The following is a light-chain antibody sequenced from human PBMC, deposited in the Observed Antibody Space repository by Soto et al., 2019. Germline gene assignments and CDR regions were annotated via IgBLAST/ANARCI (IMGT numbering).Light chain of an antibody. V-gene: IGLV2-14*01. CDR3: SSYTTSSSYV. J-gene: IGLJ1*01. CDR1: SSDVGGYIY. CDR2: DVT. Sequence: QSALTQPASVSGSPGQSITISCTGTSSDVGGYIYVSWYQQLPGKAPKLMIYDVTSRPSGVSYRFSCSKSGNTASLTISGLKAEDEADYYCSSYTTSSSYVFGTGTKV.